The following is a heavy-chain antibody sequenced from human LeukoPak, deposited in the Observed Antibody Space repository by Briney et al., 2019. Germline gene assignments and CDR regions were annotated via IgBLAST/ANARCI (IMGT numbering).Heavy chain of an antibody. V-gene: IGHV4-30-4*08. CDR2: IYYSGST. Sequence: SETLSLTCTVSGGSISSGDYYWSWIRQPPGKGLEWIGYIYYSGSTYYNPSLKSRVTISVDTSKNQFSLKLSSVTAADTAVYYCARGNGDSASTDWGQGTLVTVSS. CDR3: ARGNGDSASTD. CDR1: GGSISSGDYY. J-gene: IGHJ4*02. D-gene: IGHD5-12*01.